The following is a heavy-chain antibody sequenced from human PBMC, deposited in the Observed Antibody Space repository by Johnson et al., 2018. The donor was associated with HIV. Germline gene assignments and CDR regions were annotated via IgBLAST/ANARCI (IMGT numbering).Heavy chain of an antibody. CDR1: GFIFSDYY. D-gene: IGHD3-16*01. CDR2: IWYDGSNK. CDR3: AKDERQMGGWSHAFDI. J-gene: IGHJ3*02. Sequence: QMQLVESGGGLVKPGGSLRLSCVASGFIFSDYYMSWIRQAPGKGLEWVAVIWYDGSNKYYADSVKGRFTISRDNSKNTLYLQMNSLRAEDTAVYYCAKDERQMGGWSHAFDIWGQGTMVTVSS. V-gene: IGHV3-30*02.